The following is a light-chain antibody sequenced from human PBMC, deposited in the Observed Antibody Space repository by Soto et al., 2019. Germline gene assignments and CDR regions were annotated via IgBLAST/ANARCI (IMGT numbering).Light chain of an antibody. V-gene: IGKV3-11*01. Sequence: EIVLTQSPATLSLSPGERASLSCRASQSISSYLAWYQQKPVQAPRLLIYGASNRATGIPARFSGSGSGTDFTLTISSLEPEDFAVYYCQQRSDWSFGQGTKLEIK. CDR1: QSISSY. CDR2: GAS. J-gene: IGKJ2*01. CDR3: QQRSDWS.